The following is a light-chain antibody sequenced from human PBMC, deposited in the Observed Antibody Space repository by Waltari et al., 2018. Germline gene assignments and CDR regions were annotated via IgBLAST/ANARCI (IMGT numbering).Light chain of an antibody. CDR3: CSYAGSTTYV. CDR1: SSDVGSYKF. V-gene: IGLV2-23*02. Sequence: QSALTQPASVSGSPGQSITISCTGTSSDVGSYKFVSWYQQYPGKAPKLMIYEVSQRPCGVSNRFSGSKSGNTASLTISGLQAEDEADYYCCSYAGSTTYVFGTGTKVTVL. CDR2: EVS. J-gene: IGLJ1*01.